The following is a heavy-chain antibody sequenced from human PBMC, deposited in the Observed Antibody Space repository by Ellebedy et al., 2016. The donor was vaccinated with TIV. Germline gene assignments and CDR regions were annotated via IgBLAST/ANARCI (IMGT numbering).Heavy chain of an antibody. Sequence: GGSLRLSXVGSGFTFSNSWMDWVRQAPGKGLEWVGLIRRIVDGGTIDYAAPVKDRFTISRDDSKNTLYLQMNSLKTEDTVLYYCTTDFSNWGQGTLVTVSS. CDR2: IRRIVDGGTI. CDR3: TTDFSN. V-gene: IGHV3-15*07. J-gene: IGHJ4*02. CDR1: GFTFSNSW. D-gene: IGHD3-3*01.